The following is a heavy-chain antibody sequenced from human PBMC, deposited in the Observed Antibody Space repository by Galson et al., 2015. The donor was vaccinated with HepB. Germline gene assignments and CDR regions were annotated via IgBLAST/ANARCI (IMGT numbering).Heavy chain of an antibody. V-gene: IGHV3-21*01. CDR2: ISSSSSYI. CDR1: GFTFSSYS. CDR3: ARDETYYYYYYGMDV. J-gene: IGHJ6*02. Sequence: SLRLSCAASGFTFSSYSMNWVRQAPGKGLEWVPSISSSSSYIYYADSVKGRFTISRDNAKNSLYLQMNSLRAEDTAVYYCARDETYYYYYYGMDVWGQGTTVTVSS.